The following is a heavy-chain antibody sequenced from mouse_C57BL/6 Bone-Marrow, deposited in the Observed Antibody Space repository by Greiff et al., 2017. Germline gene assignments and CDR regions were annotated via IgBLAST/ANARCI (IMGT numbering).Heavy chain of an antibody. CDR1: GYTFTSYW. CDR3: ARSFYWYFDV. J-gene: IGHJ1*03. V-gene: IGHV1-59*01. Sequence: QVQLQQPGAELVRPGTSVKLSCKASGYTFTSYWMHWVKQRPGQGLEWIGVIDPSDSYTNYNQKFKGKATLTVDTSSSTAYMQRSSLTSEDSAVYYCARSFYWYFDVWGTGTTVTVSS. CDR2: IDPSDSYT.